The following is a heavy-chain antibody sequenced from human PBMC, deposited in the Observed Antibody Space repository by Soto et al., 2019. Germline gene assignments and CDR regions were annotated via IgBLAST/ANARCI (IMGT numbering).Heavy chain of an antibody. CDR1: GLTFTSYA. J-gene: IGHJ4*02. D-gene: IGHD6-25*01. V-gene: IGHV3-23*01. CDR3: AKHQYRIAAATMGFDH. Sequence: EVQLLESGGGLVQPGGSLRLSCAASGLTFTSYAMSWVRQAPGQGLEWVSAISGNGGSTYYAASVKGRFTISRDNSKNTLYLQMNSLRAEDTAVFYCAKHQYRIAAATMGFDHWGQGTLVTVSS. CDR2: ISGNGGST.